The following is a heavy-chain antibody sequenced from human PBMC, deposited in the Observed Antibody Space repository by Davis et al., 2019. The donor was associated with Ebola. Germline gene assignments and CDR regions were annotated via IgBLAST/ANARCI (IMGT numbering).Heavy chain of an antibody. Sequence: AASVTVSCKASGYTFTSYAMHWVRQAPGQRLEWMGWINAGNGNTKYSQKFQGRVTITRDTSASTAYMELSSLRSEDTAVYYCARDVGTIFGVVIIRDYFDYWGQGTLVTVSS. V-gene: IGHV1-3*01. D-gene: IGHD3-3*01. CDR1: GYTFTSYA. J-gene: IGHJ4*02. CDR3: ARDVGTIFGVVIIRDYFDY. CDR2: INAGNGNT.